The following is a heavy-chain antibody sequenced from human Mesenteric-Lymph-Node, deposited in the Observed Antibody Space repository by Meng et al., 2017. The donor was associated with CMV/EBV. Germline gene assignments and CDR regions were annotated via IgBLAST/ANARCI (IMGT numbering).Heavy chain of an antibody. CDR1: GGSVSSGSYY. J-gene: IGHJ6*02. CDR3: AVGCSSTSCYYYYGMDV. V-gene: IGHV4-61*01. D-gene: IGHD2-2*01. CDR2: IYYSGST. Sequence: SETLSLTCTVSGGSVSSGSYYWSWIRQPPGKGLEWIGYIYYSGSTNYNPSLKSRVTISVDTSKNQFSLKLSSVTAADTAVYYCAVGCSSTSCYYYYGMDVWGRGTTVTVSS.